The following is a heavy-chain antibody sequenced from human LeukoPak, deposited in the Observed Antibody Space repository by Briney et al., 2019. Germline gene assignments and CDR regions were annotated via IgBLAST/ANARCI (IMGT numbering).Heavy chain of an antibody. CDR1: GFTFSSYE. CDR2: ISSSGSTI. J-gene: IGHJ6*04. V-gene: IGHV3-48*03. D-gene: IGHD3-10*01. CDR3: ARLAGSGRRDYYYGMDV. Sequence: GGSLRLSCAASGFTFSSYEMNWVRQAPGKGLEWFSYISSSGSTIYYADSVKGRFTMSRDNAKNSLYLQMNSLRAEDTAVYYCARLAGSGRRDYYYGMDVWGKGTTVTVSS.